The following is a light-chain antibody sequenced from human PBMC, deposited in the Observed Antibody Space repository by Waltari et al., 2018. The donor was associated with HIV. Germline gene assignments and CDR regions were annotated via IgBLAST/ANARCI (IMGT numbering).Light chain of an antibody. V-gene: IGKV3-15*01. Sequence: EIVMTQSPATLSVSPGERATVSCTASQSVSSNVAWYQQKPGQAPRLLIYGASTRATGIPARFSGSGSGTEFTLTISSLQSEDFAVFYCQQYHDWPRTFGQGTKVEI. CDR2: GAS. CDR3: QQYHDWPRT. CDR1: QSVSSN. J-gene: IGKJ1*01.